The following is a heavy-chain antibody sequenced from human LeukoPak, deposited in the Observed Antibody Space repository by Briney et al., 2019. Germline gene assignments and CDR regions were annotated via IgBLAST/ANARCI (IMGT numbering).Heavy chain of an antibody. V-gene: IGHV7-4-1*02. D-gene: IGHD6-13*01. Sequence: RASVKVSCKASGYTFSSYVMNWVRQAPGQGLEWMGRINTNTGNPTYAQGFTGRFVFSLDTSVSTAYLQISSLKAEDTAVYYCARDQAAVEDFWFDPWGQGTLVIVSS. J-gene: IGHJ5*02. CDR1: GYTFSSYV. CDR2: INTNTGNP. CDR3: ARDQAAVEDFWFDP.